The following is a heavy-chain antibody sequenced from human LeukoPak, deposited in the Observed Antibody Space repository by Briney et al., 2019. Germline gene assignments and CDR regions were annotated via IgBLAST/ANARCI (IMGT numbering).Heavy chain of an antibody. Sequence: SVKVSCKASGGTFSTYAATWVRQAPGQGLEWMGALIPISGTSNYAQNFQGRLTITTGEPTSTAYMELSSLRSEDTAVYYCATVNYYDTNGFRYGTFNSWGQGTLVTVSS. J-gene: IGHJ4*02. V-gene: IGHV1-69*05. CDR2: LIPISGTS. CDR1: GGTFSTYA. D-gene: IGHD3-22*01. CDR3: ATVNYYDTNGFRYGTFNS.